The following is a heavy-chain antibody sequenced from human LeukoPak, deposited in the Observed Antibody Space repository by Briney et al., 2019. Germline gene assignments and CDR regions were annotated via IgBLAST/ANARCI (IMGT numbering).Heavy chain of an antibody. Sequence: SLRLSCAASGFTFDDYVMYWVRQAPGKGLEWVSGISWNSGSIGYADSVKGRFTISRDNAKNSLYLQMNSLRAEDTALYYCAKGGGYSYGTPDYWGQGTLVTVSS. CDR2: ISWNSGSI. CDR1: GFTFDDYV. V-gene: IGHV3-9*01. D-gene: IGHD5-18*01. CDR3: AKGGGYSYGTPDY. J-gene: IGHJ4*02.